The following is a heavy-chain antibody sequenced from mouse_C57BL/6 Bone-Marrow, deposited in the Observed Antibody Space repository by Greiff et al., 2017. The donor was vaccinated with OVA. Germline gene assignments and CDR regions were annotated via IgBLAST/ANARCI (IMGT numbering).Heavy chain of an antibody. D-gene: IGHD1-1*01. CDR2: INPYNGGT. CDR3: ARGHYGSSYNYAMDY. V-gene: IGHV1-19*01. Sequence: VHVKQSGPVLVKPGASVKMSCKASGYTFTDYYMNWVKQSHGKSLEWIGVINPYNGGTSYNQKFKGKATLTVDKSSSTAYMELNSLTSEDSAVYYCARGHYGSSYNYAMDYWGQGTSVTVSS. CDR1: GYTFTDYY. J-gene: IGHJ4*01.